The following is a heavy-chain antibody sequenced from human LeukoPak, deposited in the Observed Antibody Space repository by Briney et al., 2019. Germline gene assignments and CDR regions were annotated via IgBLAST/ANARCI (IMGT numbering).Heavy chain of an antibody. D-gene: IGHD6-19*01. CDR3: ASIGIAVAGKMGDFDY. J-gene: IGHJ4*02. CDR1: GYSFTSYW. Sequence: GESLKISCKGSGYSFTSYWIGWVRQMPGKGLEWMGIIYPGDSDTRYSPSFQGQVTISADKSISTAYLQWSSLKASDTAMYYCASIGIAVAGKMGDFDYWGQGTLVTVSS. CDR2: IYPGDSDT. V-gene: IGHV5-51*01.